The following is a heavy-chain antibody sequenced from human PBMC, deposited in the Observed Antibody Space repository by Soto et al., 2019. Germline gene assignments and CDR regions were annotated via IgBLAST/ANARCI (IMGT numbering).Heavy chain of an antibody. Sequence: ASVKVSCKASGYTFTAYAMHWVRQAPGQRLEWMGWINAGNGNTKYSQKFQGRVTITADKSTSTAYMELSSLRSEDTAVYYCARDPQELAAAGNPWGQGTLVTVSS. V-gene: IGHV1-3*01. D-gene: IGHD6-13*01. CDR3: ARDPQELAAAGNP. CDR1: GYTFTAYA. CDR2: INAGNGNT. J-gene: IGHJ5*02.